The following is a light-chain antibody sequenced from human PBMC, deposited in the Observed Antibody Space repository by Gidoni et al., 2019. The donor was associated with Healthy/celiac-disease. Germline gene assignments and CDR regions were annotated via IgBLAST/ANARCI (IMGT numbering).Light chain of an antibody. CDR1: QSVSSY. V-gene: IGKV3-11*01. CDR3: QQRSNWPPWT. Sequence: DIVLTQSPATLSLSPGERATLACRYSQSVSSYLAWYQQKPGQAPRLLIYDASNRATGIPARFSGSGSGTDFTLTISSLEPEDFAVYYCQQRSNWPPWTFGQGTKVEIK. CDR2: DAS. J-gene: IGKJ1*01.